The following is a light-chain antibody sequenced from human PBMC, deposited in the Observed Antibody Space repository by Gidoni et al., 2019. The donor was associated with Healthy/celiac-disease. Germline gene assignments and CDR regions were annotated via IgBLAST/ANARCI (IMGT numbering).Light chain of an antibody. J-gene: IGKJ4*01. CDR3: QQCNSYPLT. Sequence: IQFTQSPSSLSASVGDRVTLTCRASQGISSALAWYQQKPGKAPKLLIYDASSLESGVPARFSGSGSGTDFTLTISSLQPEDFATYYCQQCNSYPLTFGGGTKVEIK. CDR2: DAS. V-gene: IGKV1-13*02. CDR1: QGISSA.